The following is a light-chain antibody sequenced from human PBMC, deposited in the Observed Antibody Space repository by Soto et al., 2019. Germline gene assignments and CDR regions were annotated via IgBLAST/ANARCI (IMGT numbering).Light chain of an antibody. CDR1: QGIGVY. Sequence: DIQMTQSPSSLSASLGDRVTITCRASQGIGVYLAWFQKKPGKVPKLLIYAASTLQSRVPSRFSGSGSGTDFTLTITSLQPEDVATYYCQKYNSAPLTFGGGTKVEIK. V-gene: IGKV1-27*01. CDR2: AAS. J-gene: IGKJ4*01. CDR3: QKYNSAPLT.